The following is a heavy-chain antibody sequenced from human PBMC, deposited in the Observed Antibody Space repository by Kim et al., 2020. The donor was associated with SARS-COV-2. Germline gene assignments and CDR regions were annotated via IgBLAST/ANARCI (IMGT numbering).Heavy chain of an antibody. J-gene: IGHJ6*02. V-gene: IGHV3-21*06. D-gene: IGHD2-15*01. CDR3: AREVLASTYAMDV. CDR2: IGSSSSDI. CDR1: GFTFSTYG. Sequence: GGSLRLSCGASGFTFSTYGMNWVRQAPGKGLEWVSSIGSSSSDIYYADSVKGRFTISRDNARNSLYLQMHSLRAEDMAVYYCAREVLASTYAMDVWGQGTTVTVSS.